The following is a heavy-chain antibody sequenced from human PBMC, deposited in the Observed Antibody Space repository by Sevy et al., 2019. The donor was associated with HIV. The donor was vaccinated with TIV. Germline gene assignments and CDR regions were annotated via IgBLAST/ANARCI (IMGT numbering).Heavy chain of an antibody. CDR3: ARAFRREAYTPDY. V-gene: IGHV3-7*03. J-gene: IGHJ4*02. CDR2: TRLDGSAR. Sequence: GGSLRLSCAASGFIFSDYWMTWVRQAPGKGLEWVATTRLDGSARYYASSVKGRFTISRDNAKNSLFLQMNSLRVEDTAVYYCARAFRREAYTPDYWGQGSLVTVSS. D-gene: IGHD4-4*01. CDR1: GFIFSDYW.